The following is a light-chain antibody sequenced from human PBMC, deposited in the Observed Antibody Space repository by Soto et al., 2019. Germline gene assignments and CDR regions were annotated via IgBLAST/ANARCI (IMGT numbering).Light chain of an antibody. V-gene: IGKV3-15*01. CDR3: QQYSNWLTWT. CDR1: ERISNN. J-gene: IGKJ1*01. CDR2: SAS. Sequence: EIVMTQSPVTLSVSPGESATLSCRASERISNNLAWYQQKPGQAPRLLIYSASTRATGIPARFSGSGSAAEFTLTISSLQSEDFAIYYCQQYSNWLTWTFGQGTKVDIK.